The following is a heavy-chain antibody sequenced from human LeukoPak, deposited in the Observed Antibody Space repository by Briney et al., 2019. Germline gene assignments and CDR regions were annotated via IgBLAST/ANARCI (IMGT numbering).Heavy chain of an antibody. V-gene: IGHV3-30*09. J-gene: IGHJ3*02. CDR3: ARGVVVATTHFDAFDI. CDR2: ISYDGSNK. D-gene: IGHD2-15*01. CDR1: GFTFSSYA. Sequence: GRSLRLSCAGSGFTFSSYAMHWVRQAPGKGLEWVSVISYDGSNKYYADSVKGRFAISRDNSKNTLYLQVNSLRAEDTAVYYCARGVVVATTHFDAFDIWGQGTMVTVSS.